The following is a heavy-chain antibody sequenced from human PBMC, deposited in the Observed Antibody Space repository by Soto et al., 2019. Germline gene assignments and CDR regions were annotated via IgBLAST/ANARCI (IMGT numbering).Heavy chain of an antibody. CDR2: IIPIFGTA. CDR3: ARGVGYDYDSSGYKLDY. Sequence: QVQLVQSGAEVKKPGSSVKVSCKASGGTFSSYAISWVRQAPGQGLEWMGGIIPIFGTANYAQKFQGRVTITADESTSTAYMELSSLRSEDTAVYYCARGVGYDYDSSGYKLDYWGQGTLVTVSS. J-gene: IGHJ4*02. D-gene: IGHD3-22*01. CDR1: GGTFSSYA. V-gene: IGHV1-69*01.